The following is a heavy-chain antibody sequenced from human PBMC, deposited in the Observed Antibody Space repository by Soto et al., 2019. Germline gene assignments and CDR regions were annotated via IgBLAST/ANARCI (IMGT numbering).Heavy chain of an antibody. D-gene: IGHD1-1*01. J-gene: IGHJ4*02. CDR3: ARGRYGDH. V-gene: IGHV1-18*01. CDR2: ISAHNGNT. CDR1: GYTFTSYG. Sequence: QVHLVQSGAEVKKPGASVKVSCKGSGYTFTSYGITWVRQAPGQGLEWMGWISAHNGNTDYAQRLQGRVTVTRDTSTSTAYMELRSLRSDDTAVYYCARGRYGDHWGQGALVTVSS.